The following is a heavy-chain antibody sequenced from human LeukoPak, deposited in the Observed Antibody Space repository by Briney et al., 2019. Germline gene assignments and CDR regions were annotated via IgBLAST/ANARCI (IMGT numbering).Heavy chain of an antibody. D-gene: IGHD1-26*01. CDR3: ARLRGLYSDTNRYQTALDC. CDR1: GFTFSSYG. Sequence: GGSLRLSCAASGFTFSSYGMRGVRQAPGKGREWVSAISGSGGSTYYADSVKGRFTISRDNAKNSLYVQMNNVRAEDTAVYYCARLRGLYSDTNRYQTALDCWGQGTLVTVSS. V-gene: IGHV3-23*01. CDR2: ISGSGGST. J-gene: IGHJ4*02.